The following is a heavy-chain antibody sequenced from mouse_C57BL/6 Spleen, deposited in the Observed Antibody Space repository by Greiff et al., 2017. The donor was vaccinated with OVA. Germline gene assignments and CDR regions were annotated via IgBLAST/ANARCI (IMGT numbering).Heavy chain of an antibody. V-gene: IGHV1-18*01. CDR1: GYTFTDYN. CDR3: ARWANYPYAMDY. CDR2: INPNNGGT. J-gene: IGHJ4*01. D-gene: IGHD2-1*01. Sequence: EVQLQQSGPELVKPGASVKIPCKASGYTFTDYNLDWVKQSHGKSLEWIGDINPNNGGTIYNQKFKGKATLTVDKSSSTAYMELRSLTSEDTAVYYCARWANYPYAMDYWGQGTSVTVSS.